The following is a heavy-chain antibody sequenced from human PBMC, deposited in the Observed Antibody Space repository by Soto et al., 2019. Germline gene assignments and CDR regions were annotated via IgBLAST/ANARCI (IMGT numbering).Heavy chain of an antibody. J-gene: IGHJ5*02. Sequence: ASVKVSCKASGYTFTGYYMHWVRQAPAQGLEWMGWISPHSGCTSYAQKFQGRVTMTRDTPITTAYMELSSLRSDDTAVYFCPRESGDGPSTSSNSFDPSGQGSQVPVSS. D-gene: IGHD2-2*01. CDR3: PRESGDGPSTSSNSFDP. CDR2: ISPHSGCT. CDR1: GYTFTGYY. V-gene: IGHV1-2*02.